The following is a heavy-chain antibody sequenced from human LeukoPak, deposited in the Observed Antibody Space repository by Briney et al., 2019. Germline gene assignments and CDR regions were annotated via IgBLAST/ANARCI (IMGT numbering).Heavy chain of an antibody. CDR2: ISAYNGNT. V-gene: IGHV1-18*01. CDR1: GYTFTSYG. CDR3: ARSWGWYPIYYFDY. D-gene: IGHD6-19*01. J-gene: IGHJ4*02. Sequence: GASVKVSCKASGYTFTSYGISWVRQAPGQGLEWMGWISAYNGNTNYAQKLQGRVTMTTDTSTSTAFMELRSLRSDDTAVYYCARSWGWYPIYYFDYWGQGTLVTVSS.